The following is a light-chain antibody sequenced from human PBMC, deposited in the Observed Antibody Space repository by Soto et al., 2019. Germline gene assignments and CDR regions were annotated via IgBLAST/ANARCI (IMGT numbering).Light chain of an antibody. CDR2: DAS. CDR1: QSISSR. V-gene: IGKV1-5*01. CDR3: QQYNSYPWT. J-gene: IGKJ1*01. Sequence: DIQMTQSPSTLSASAGDRVTITCRASQSISSRLTWYQQKPGKAPQLLIYDASSLKSGVPSRFSGSGSGTEFTLTVSSLQPDDFATYYCQQYNSYPWTFGQGTKVEIK.